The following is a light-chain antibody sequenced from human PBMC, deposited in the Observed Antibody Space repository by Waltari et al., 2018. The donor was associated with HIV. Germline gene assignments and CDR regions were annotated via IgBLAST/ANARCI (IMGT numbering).Light chain of an antibody. CDR3: QQRSNWPRT. V-gene: IGKV3-11*01. CDR1: QSVSSY. CDR2: DAS. Sequence: EILLTQSPATLSLSPGERATLSCRASQSVSSYLAWYKQKPGQAPRLLIYDASNRATGIPARFSGSGSGTDFTLTISSLEPEDFAVYYCQQRSNWPRTFGGGTKVEIK. J-gene: IGKJ4*01.